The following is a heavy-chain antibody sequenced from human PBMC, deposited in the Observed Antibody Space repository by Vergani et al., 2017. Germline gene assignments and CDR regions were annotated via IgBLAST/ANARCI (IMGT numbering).Heavy chain of an antibody. D-gene: IGHD3-16*01. Sequence: QVQLVESGGGVVQPGRSLRLSCAASGFTFSSYGMHWVRQAPGKGLEWVAVIWYDGSNKYYADSVKGRFTISRDNSKNTLYLQMNSLRAEDTAVYYCARDGAVQRRDYYDGMDVWGQGP. CDR1: GFTFSSYG. CDR3: ARDGAVQRRDYYDGMDV. J-gene: IGHJ6*02. CDR2: IWYDGSNK. V-gene: IGHV3-33*01.